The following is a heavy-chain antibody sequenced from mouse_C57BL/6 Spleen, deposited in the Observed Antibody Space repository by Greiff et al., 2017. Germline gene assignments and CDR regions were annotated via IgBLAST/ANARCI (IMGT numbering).Heavy chain of an antibody. CDR3: ARSNSYGNGYGFAY. V-gene: IGHV1-42*01. CDR2: INPSTGGT. J-gene: IGHJ3*01. Sequence: EVQLVESGPELVKPGASVKISCKASGYSFTGYYMNWVKQSPEKSLEWIGEINPSTGGTTYNQKFKAKATLTVDKSSSTAYMQLKSLTSEDSAVYYCARSNSYGNGYGFAYWGQGTLVTVSA. D-gene: IGHD1-1*01. CDR1: GYSFTGYY.